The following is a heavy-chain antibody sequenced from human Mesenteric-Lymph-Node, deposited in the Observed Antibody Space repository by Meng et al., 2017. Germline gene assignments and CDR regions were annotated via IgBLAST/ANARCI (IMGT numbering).Heavy chain of an antibody. CDR2: INPNSGGT. J-gene: IGHJ6*02. Sequence: ASVKVSCKASGYTFTGYYMHWVRQAPGQGLEWMGWINPNSGGTNYAQKFQGRVTITADKSTSTAYMELSSLRSEDTAVYYCARACYYDSSGYYYYSYYGMNVWGQGTTVTVSS. V-gene: IGHV1-2*02. CDR3: ARACYYDSSGYYYYSYYGMNV. CDR1: GYTFTGYY. D-gene: IGHD3-22*01.